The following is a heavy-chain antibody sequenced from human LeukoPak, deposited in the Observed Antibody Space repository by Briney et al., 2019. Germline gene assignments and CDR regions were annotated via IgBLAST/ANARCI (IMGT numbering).Heavy chain of an antibody. CDR1: GFTFGDFA. J-gene: IGHJ1*01. V-gene: IGHV3-49*04. CDR3: ARGAWNDHGDGQFFRY. D-gene: IGHD4-17*01. Sequence: PGRSLRLSCTGSGFTFGDFAMSWVRQAPGKGLEWIGFIRNKRHGDTAEYAASVRGRWTISRDDSKNTAYLQLNGLDPDDTAVFYCARGAWNDHGDGQFFRYWGQGTLVTVSS. CDR2: IRNKRHGDTA.